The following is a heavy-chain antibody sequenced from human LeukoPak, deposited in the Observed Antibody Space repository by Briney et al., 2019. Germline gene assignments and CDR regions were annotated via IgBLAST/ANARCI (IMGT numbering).Heavy chain of an antibody. J-gene: IGHJ4*02. CDR2: IYSGGST. V-gene: IGHV3-53*01. CDR3: AGSLPLDF. CDR1: GFTFSSYS. Sequence: PGGSLRLSCAASGFTFSSYSMSWVRQAPGKGLEWVSIIYSGGSTYYADSVKGRFTISRDNSKNTLYLQMNSLRAEDTAVYYCAGSLPLDFWGQGALVTVSS.